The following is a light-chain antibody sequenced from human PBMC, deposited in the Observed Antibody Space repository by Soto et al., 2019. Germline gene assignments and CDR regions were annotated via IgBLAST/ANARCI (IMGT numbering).Light chain of an antibody. J-gene: IGKJ4*01. CDR3: QQLNSYPLT. V-gene: IGKV1-9*01. Sequence: IQLTQSPSSLSASVGDRVTITCRASQGISSYLAWYQQKPGKAPKLLIYAASTLQSGVPSRFSGSGSGTDFTPTISSLPPEEFATYYSQQLNSYPLTFGGGTKVEIK. CDR2: AAS. CDR1: QGISSY.